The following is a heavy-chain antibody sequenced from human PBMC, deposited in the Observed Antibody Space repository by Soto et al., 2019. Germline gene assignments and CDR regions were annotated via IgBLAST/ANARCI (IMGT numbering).Heavy chain of an antibody. V-gene: IGHV4-59*01. J-gene: IGHJ6*02. CDR3: ARADSRDYYYGMDV. Sequence: SETLSLTCTVSGGSISSYYGSWIRQPPGKGLEWIGYIYYSGSTNYNPSLKSRVTISVDTSKNQFSLKLSSVTAADTAVYYCARADSRDYYYGMDVWGQGTTVTVSS. D-gene: IGHD6-13*01. CDR2: IYYSGST. CDR1: GGSISSYY.